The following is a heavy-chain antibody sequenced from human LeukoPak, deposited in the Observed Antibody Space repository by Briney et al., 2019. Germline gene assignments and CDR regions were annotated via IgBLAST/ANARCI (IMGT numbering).Heavy chain of an antibody. CDR1: GFTFSGYS. CDR2: ISSSSSYI. CDR3: ARDPASGGMLDAFDI. Sequence: GGSLRLSCAASGFTFSGYSMNWVRQAPGKGLEWVSSISSSSSYIYYADSVKGRFTISRDNAKNSLYLQMNSLRAEDTAVYYCARDPASGGMLDAFDIWGQGTMVTVSS. V-gene: IGHV3-21*01. D-gene: IGHD1-26*01. J-gene: IGHJ3*02.